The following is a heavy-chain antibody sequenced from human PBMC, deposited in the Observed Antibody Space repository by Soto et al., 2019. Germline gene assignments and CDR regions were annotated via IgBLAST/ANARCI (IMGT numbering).Heavy chain of an antibody. CDR3: ALYTYSVFDH. CDR2: IYWDDDQ. D-gene: IGHD2-2*02. V-gene: IGHV2-5*02. CDR1: RFSLSTSGLG. J-gene: IGHJ4*02. Sequence: QITLKESGPTLVKPTQTLTLTCSFSRFSLSTSGLGVAWIRQPPGKALEWLALIYWDDDQRYSPSLKSRLTVTKDTSKNQVVFKMTNMHPVDTATYYCALYTYSVFDHWGQGTLVTVSS.